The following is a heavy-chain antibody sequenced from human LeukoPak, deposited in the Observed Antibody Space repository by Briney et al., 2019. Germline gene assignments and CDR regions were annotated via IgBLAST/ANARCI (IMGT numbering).Heavy chain of an antibody. V-gene: IGHV3-23*01. J-gene: IGHJ4*02. D-gene: IGHD4-23*01. CDR3: AKDLGSVVTPPSLDY. Sequence: PGGSLRLSCAASGFTFSSYAMSWVRQAPGKGLEWVSSASGSGGSTYYADSVKGRFTISRDNSKNTLYLQMNSLRAEGTAVYYCAKDLGSVVTPPSLDYWGQGTLVTVSS. CDR2: ASGSGGST. CDR1: GFTFSSYA.